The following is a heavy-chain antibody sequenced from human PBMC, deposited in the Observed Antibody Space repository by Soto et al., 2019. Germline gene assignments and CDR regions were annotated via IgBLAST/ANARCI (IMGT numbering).Heavy chain of an antibody. CDR2: LIDDGYFQ. Sequence: QVQLVDSGGGVVQPERSLRLSCRASGFIFSDYAIHWVRQAPGRGLEWVAVLIDDGYFQYYADSVKGRFTISSDKSNNTVYLHMSSLRVDDTAVYDCAREWGRSYYYGMDVWGQGTTVIVSS. CDR3: AREWGRSYYYGMDV. V-gene: IGHV3-30-3*01. J-gene: IGHJ6*02. D-gene: IGHD3-10*01. CDR1: GFIFSDYA.